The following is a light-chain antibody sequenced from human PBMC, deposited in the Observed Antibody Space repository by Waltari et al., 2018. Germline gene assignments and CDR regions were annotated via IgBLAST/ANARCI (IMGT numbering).Light chain of an antibody. CDR2: AAF. V-gene: IGKV1D-12*01. Sequence: DIQMTQSPSSVSASVGDTVTITCRASQSISAWLAWYQQKPGKAPKRLISAAFNLQSGVPSRFSGSRSGTDFSLTISSLQPEDFATYYCQQCNTLPFAFGGGTTVEIK. J-gene: IGKJ4*01. CDR3: QQCNTLPFA. CDR1: QSISAW.